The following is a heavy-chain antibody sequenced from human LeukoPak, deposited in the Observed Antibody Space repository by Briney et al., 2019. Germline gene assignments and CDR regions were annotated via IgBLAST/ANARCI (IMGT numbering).Heavy chain of an antibody. CDR1: GGSISSYY. D-gene: IGHD2-2*01. J-gene: IGHJ6*02. Sequence: SETLSLTYTVSGGSISSYYWSWIRQPPGKGLEWIGYIYYSGSTNYNPSLKSRVTISVDTSKNQFSLKLSSVTASDTAVYYCAGLGYCSSTSCYHYYYYYGMDVWGQGTTVTVSS. CDR2: IYYSGST. V-gene: IGHV4-59*01. CDR3: AGLGYCSSTSCYHYYYYYGMDV.